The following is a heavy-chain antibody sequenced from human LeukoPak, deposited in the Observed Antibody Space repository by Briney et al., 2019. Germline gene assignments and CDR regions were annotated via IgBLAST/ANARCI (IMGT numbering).Heavy chain of an antibody. Sequence: GGSLRLSCAASGFSFSKYAMSWVRQAPGRGLEWISVISASGGGTYTADSVKGRFTISRDNSKNTLSLQMNSLRAEDTAVYYCAKDRELWLDFDYWGQGTLVTVSS. CDR2: ISASGGGT. CDR3: AKDRELWLDFDY. J-gene: IGHJ4*02. V-gene: IGHV3-23*01. CDR1: GFSFSKYA. D-gene: IGHD6-19*01.